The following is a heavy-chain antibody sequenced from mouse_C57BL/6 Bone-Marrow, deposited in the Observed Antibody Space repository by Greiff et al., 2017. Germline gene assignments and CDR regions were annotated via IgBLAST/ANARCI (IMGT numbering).Heavy chain of an antibody. V-gene: IGHV14-4*01. CDR1: GFNIKDDY. J-gene: IGHJ4*01. CDR3: TGGGAMDY. Sequence: EVQLQESGAELVRPGASVKLSCTASGFNIKDDYMHWVKQRPEQGLEWIGWIDPENGDTEYASKFQGKAPITADTASNTAYLQLSSLTSEDTAVYYCTGGGAMDYWGQGTSVTVSS. CDR2: IDPENGDT.